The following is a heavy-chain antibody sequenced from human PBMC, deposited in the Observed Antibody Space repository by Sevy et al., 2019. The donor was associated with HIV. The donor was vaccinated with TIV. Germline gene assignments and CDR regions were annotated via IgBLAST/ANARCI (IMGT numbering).Heavy chain of an antibody. CDR1: GGSISSSSYD. Sequence: SETLSLICSVSGGSISSSSYDWGWIRQPPGKGLEWIGSIYYSGTTYYNPSLKSRVTISVDTSKNQFSLKLSSVTAADTAVYYCARAYSNYYYAMDVWGQGTTVTVSS. V-gene: IGHV4-39*01. CDR3: ARAYSNYYYAMDV. J-gene: IGHJ6*02. D-gene: IGHD4-4*01. CDR2: IYYSGTT.